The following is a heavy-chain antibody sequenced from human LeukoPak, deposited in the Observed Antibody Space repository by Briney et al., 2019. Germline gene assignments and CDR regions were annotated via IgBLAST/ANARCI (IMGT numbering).Heavy chain of an antibody. D-gene: IGHD6-13*01. J-gene: IGHJ1*01. CDR1: GGSISSGGYY. Sequence: SQTLSLTCTVSGGSISSGGYYWSWIRQHPGKGLEWMGYIYYSGSTYYNPSLKSRVTISVDTSKNQFSLKLSSVTAADTAVYYCARGGIAAAYFQHWGQGTLVTVSS. CDR3: ARGGIAAAYFQH. V-gene: IGHV4-31*03. CDR2: IYYSGST.